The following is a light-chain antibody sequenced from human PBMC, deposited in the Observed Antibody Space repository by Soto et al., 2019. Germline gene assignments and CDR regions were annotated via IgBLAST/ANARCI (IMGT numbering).Light chain of an antibody. CDR2: DNS. V-gene: IGLV1-40*01. Sequence: QSVLTQPPSVSGAPGQRVTISCIGSNSNIGTDYYVHWYQQFPGTAPKVLIYDNSNRPSGVPDRFSASRSGTSASLAIAGLQAEDEDDYYCQSFHITRPALIFGVGTKLTVL. CDR3: QSFHITRPALI. CDR1: NSNIGTDYY. J-gene: IGLJ2*01.